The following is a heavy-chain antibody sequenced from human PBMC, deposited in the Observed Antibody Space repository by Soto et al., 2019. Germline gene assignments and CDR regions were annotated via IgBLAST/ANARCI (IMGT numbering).Heavy chain of an antibody. Sequence: ASVKVSCKASGYSFTNNDVSWVRQATGQGLEWMGWMNPGSGDTGYAQKFQGRVTMTRDISTATAYMELSSLRSDDTAIYHCARMETFGSLNWFDPWGQGTLVTVSS. CDR3: ARMETFGSLNWFDP. J-gene: IGHJ5*02. CDR2: MNPGSGDT. D-gene: IGHD3-16*01. CDR1: GYSFTNND. V-gene: IGHV1-8*01.